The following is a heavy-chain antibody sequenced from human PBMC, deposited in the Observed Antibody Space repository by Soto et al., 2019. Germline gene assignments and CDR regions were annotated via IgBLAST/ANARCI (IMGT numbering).Heavy chain of an antibody. V-gene: IGHV4-30-4*01. J-gene: IGHJ6*02. CDR2: IHYSRGI. CDR3: AREDDGGDRDYYGLDV. CDR1: GGSISTDHYH. D-gene: IGHD2-21*02. Sequence: QVQLQESGPGLVRPSQTLSLTCTVSGGSISTDHYHWTWIRQAPGKGLEWIGYIHYSRGIQFNPSLQSRVSMSVDTSKNLFSLRLSSVTAADTAVYFCAREDDGGDRDYYGLDVWGQGTTVTVSS.